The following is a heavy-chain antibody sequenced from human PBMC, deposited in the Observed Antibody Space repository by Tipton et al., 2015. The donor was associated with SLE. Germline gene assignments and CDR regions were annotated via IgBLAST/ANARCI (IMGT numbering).Heavy chain of an antibody. CDR1: GFTFSSYS. Sequence: GSLRLSCAASGFTFSSYSMNWVRQAPGKGLEWVSSISSSSTYIYYADSLKGRFTISRDNAKNSLYLQMNSLRAEDTAVYFCARVWGAEEDYSRDWGQGTLVTVSS. CDR3: ARVWGAEEDYSRD. CDR2: ISSSSTYI. J-gene: IGHJ4*02. D-gene: IGHD4-11*01. V-gene: IGHV3-21*03.